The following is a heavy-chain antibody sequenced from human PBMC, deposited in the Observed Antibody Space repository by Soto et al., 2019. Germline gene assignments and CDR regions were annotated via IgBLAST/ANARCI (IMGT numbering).Heavy chain of an antibody. D-gene: IGHD2-15*01. CDR3: AKGLATRYCSGGSCAKSKLQEFDY. CDR1: GFTFSSYG. J-gene: IGHJ4*02. V-gene: IGHV3-30*18. CDR2: ISYDGSNK. Sequence: GGSLRLSCAASGFTFSSYGMHWVRQAPGKGLEWVAVISYDGSNKYYADSVKGRFTISRDNSKNTLYLQMNSLRAEDTAVYYCAKGLATRYCSGGSCAKSKLQEFDYWGQGTLVTVSS.